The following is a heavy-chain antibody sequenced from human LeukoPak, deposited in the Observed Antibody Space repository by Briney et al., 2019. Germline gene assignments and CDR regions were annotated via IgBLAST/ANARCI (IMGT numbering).Heavy chain of an antibody. CDR2: INHSGST. V-gene: IGHV4-34*01. Sequence: SETLSLTCAVYGGSFSGYYWSWIRQPPGKGLEWIGEINHSGSTYYNPSLKSRVTISVDTSKNQFSLKLSSVTAADTAVYYCATQGYSYGIDAFDIWGQGTMVTVSS. CDR3: ATQGYSYGIDAFDI. CDR1: GGSFSGYY. J-gene: IGHJ3*02. D-gene: IGHD5-18*01.